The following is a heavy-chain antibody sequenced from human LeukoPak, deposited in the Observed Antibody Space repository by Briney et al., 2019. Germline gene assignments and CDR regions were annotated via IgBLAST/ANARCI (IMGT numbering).Heavy chain of an antibody. V-gene: IGHV1-2*02. CDR1: GYTFTGYY. CDR2: INPNSGGT. D-gene: IGHD3-10*01. J-gene: IGHJ4*02. CDR3: ARAPVRGVILDYFDY. Sequence: GASVKVPCKASGYTFTGYYMHWVRQAPGQGLEWMGWINPNSGGTNYAQKFQGRVTMTRDTSISTAYMELSRLRSDDTAVYYCARAPVRGVILDYFDYWGQGTLVTVSS.